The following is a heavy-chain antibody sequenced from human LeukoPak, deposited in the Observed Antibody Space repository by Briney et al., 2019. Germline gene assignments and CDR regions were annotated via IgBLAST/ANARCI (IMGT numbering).Heavy chain of an antibody. V-gene: IGHV4-34*01. J-gene: IGHJ6*03. Sequence: SETLSLTCAVYGGSFNGYYWSWIRQPPGKGLEWMGEINHSGTTNHNPSLKSRVTISVDTSKNQFSLKLSSVTAADTAMYYCARVVGYYYYMDGWGKGTTVTVSS. CDR2: INHSGTT. CDR3: ARVVGYYYYMDG. CDR1: GGSFNGYY. D-gene: IGHD1-26*01.